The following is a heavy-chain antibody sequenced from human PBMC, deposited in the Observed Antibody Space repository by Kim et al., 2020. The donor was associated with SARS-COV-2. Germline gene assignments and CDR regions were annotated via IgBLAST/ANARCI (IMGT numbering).Heavy chain of an antibody. Sequence: SETLSLTCTVSGVSISSYYWSWIRQPPGMGLEWIGYIDDSGRTDYNPSLKSRVTISTDTSKNQLSLKLRSVTAADAAVYFCARSEVVTIPMVRGDPSLVKYNYGMDVWGQGTTVIVSS. J-gene: IGHJ6*02. V-gene: IGHV4-59*01. CDR3: ARSEVVTIPMVRGDPSLVKYNYGMDV. CDR1: GVSISSYY. CDR2: IDDSGRT. D-gene: IGHD3-10*01.